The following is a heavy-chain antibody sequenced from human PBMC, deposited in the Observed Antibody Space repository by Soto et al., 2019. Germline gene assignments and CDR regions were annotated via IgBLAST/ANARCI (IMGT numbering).Heavy chain of an antibody. D-gene: IGHD1-26*01. V-gene: IGHV3-21*01. J-gene: IGHJ6*02. CDR3: ARTGRYGVDV. Sequence: GGSLRLSCAASGFTFSTYNFNWVRQAPGQGLEWVSSISSSSSYIYYADSVKGRFTISRDNAKNSLYLQMNSLRAEDTAVYYCARTGRYGVDVWGQGTTVTVSS. CDR2: ISSSSSYI. CDR1: GFTFSTYN.